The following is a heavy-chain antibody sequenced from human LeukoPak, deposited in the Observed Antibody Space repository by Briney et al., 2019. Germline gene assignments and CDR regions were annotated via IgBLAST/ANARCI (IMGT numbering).Heavy chain of an antibody. D-gene: IGHD2-8*01. Sequence: GGSLRLSCAASGFTFSSYAMSWVRQAPGKGLEWVSAISGSGGSTYYADSVKGRFTISRDNSKNMLYLQMNGLRADDTAVYYCAKWYCTTSTCYYDYWGQGTLVTVSS. V-gene: IGHV3-23*01. CDR1: GFTFSSYA. CDR3: AKWYCTTSTCYYDY. CDR2: ISGSGGST. J-gene: IGHJ4*02.